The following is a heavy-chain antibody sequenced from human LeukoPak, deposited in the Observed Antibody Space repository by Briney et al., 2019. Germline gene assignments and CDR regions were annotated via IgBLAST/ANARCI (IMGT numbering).Heavy chain of an antibody. CDR3: ARAGYSSSFNWFDP. Sequence: GRSLRLSCAASGFTFSSYWMHWVRQAPGKGLVWVSCINIDGSRTTYADSVKGRFTISRDNAKNTLYLQMNSLRAEDTAVYYCARAGYSSSFNWFDPWGQGTLVTVSS. V-gene: IGHV3-74*01. J-gene: IGHJ5*02. CDR2: INIDGSRT. D-gene: IGHD6-13*01. CDR1: GFTFSSYW.